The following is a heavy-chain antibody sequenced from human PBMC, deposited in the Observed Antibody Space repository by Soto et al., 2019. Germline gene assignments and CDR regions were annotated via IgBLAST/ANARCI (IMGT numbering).Heavy chain of an antibody. Sequence: EVQLLESGGALVQPGESLRLSCAASGFTFNKYWMTWARQAPGKGLELVANIKEDGSDTYYVDSVKGRFTVSRDNAKDFLYLQMNSLRDEDTAVYYCARGRSTDYWGQGTLVIVSS. CDR1: GFTFNKYW. J-gene: IGHJ4*02. V-gene: IGHV3-7*01. CDR2: IKEDGSDT. CDR3: ARGRSTDY.